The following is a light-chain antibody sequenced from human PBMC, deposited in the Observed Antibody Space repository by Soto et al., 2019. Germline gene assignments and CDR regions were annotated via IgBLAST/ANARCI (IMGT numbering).Light chain of an antibody. CDR3: SAWDASLNGYV. V-gene: IGLV1-44*01. CDR1: SSNIGSKT. CDR2: SNY. J-gene: IGLJ1*01. Sequence: QAVVTQPPSASGTPGQRLTISCSGSSSNIGSKTVNWYQQRPGTAPKLLIYSNYQRPSGVPDRFSGSKSGTSASLAISGLQSEDEADYYCSAWDASLNGYVFGTGTKLTVL.